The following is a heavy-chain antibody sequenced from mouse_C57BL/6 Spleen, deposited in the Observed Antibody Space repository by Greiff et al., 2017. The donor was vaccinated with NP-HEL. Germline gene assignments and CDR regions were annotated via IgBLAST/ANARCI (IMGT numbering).Heavy chain of an antibody. Sequence: VQLQQSGAELVKPGASVKLSCKASGYTFTSYWMHWVKQRPGQGLEWIGMIHPNSGSTNYNEKFKSKATLTVDKSSSTAYMQLSSLTSEDSAVYYCAREGVRSYFDYWGQGTTLTVSS. CDR3: AREGVRSYFDY. J-gene: IGHJ2*01. CDR2: IHPNSGST. V-gene: IGHV1-64*01. CDR1: GYTFTSYW. D-gene: IGHD2-14*01.